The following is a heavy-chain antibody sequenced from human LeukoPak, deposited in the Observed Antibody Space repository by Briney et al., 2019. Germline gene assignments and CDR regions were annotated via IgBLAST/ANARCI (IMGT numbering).Heavy chain of an antibody. Sequence: SQTLSLTCTVSGVSFRSGGSVSSGGLYWSWIRQPPGKGLEWIGYVYKSGITYYSPSLKSRVRISVGRSKNQFSLELTSATAADTAVYYCAGVDTVMDESYYIDFWGQGTLVTVSS. CDR1: GGSVSSGGLY. V-gene: IGHV4-30-2*01. D-gene: IGHD4-11*01. J-gene: IGHJ4*02. CDR3: AGVDTVMDESYYIDF. CDR2: VYKSGIT.